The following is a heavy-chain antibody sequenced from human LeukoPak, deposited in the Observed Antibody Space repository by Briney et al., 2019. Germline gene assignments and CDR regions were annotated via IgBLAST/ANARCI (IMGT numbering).Heavy chain of an antibody. CDR3: ARHLWYDFDGSGYPGTFEY. J-gene: IGHJ4*02. CDR2: ISNAGST. D-gene: IGHD3-22*01. CDR1: DDSISNYY. Sequence: SETLSLTCTVSDDSISNYYWSWIRQSPGKGLEWIGYISNAGSTNYNPSLRDRVTISVDTSKDQFSVKLNYVTAADTAVYYCARHLWYDFDGSGYPGTFEYWGQGILVTVSS. V-gene: IGHV4-59*08.